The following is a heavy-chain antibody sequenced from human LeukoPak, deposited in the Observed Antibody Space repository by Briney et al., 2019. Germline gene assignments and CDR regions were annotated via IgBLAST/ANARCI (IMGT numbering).Heavy chain of an antibody. J-gene: IGHJ4*02. V-gene: IGHV3-30-3*01. CDR2: TSFDGTNK. Sequence: GRSLRLSCAGSGFTFNYFAIHWVRQAPGKGLEWVAVTSFDGTNKYYADSVRGRFTISRDNSNKTVYLQMNSLRADDTAVYYCARDGPYCSSTSCYQRPFDYWGQGTLVTVSS. CDR1: GFTFNYFA. D-gene: IGHD2-2*01. CDR3: ARDGPYCSSTSCYQRPFDY.